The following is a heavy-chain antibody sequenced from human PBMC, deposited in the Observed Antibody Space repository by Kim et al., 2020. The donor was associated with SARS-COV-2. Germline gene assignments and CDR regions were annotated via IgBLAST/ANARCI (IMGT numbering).Heavy chain of an antibody. V-gene: IGHV3-7*01. CDR3: AREGVGGFDQ. CDR1: GFTFSSYW. D-gene: IGHD2-15*01. CDR2: IKQGGSEK. J-gene: IGHJ4*02. Sequence: GGSLRLSCTASGFTFSSYWMSWVRQAPGKGLEWVANIKQGGSEKGYVYSVRGRFTISRDNAKNALYLQMNSLRAEDTAVYYCAREGVGGFDQWGQGTLVTVSS.